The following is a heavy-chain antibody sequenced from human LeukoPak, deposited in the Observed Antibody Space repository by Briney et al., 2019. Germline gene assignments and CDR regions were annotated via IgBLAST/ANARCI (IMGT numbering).Heavy chain of an antibody. D-gene: IGHD3-22*01. CDR1: GYTFTGYY. V-gene: IGHV1-2*02. CDR3: ARGYYYDSSGYFPFDI. J-gene: IGHJ3*02. Sequence: ASVKVSCKASGYTFTGYYIHWVRQAPGQGLEWMGWINPNGGGTNYAQKFQGRVTMTRDTSISTAYMELSRLRSEDMAVYYCARGYYYDSSGYFPFDIWGQGTMVTVSS. CDR2: INPNGGGT.